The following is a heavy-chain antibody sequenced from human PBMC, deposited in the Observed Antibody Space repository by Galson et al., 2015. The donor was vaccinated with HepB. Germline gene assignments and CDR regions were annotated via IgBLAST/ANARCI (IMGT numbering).Heavy chain of an antibody. CDR2: ISSSSSTI. D-gene: IGHD2-15*01. CDR1: GFTFSSYS. CDR3: AGFCSGGSCYWGVFDY. V-gene: IGHV3-48*01. J-gene: IGHJ4*02. Sequence: SLRLSCAASGFTFSSYSMNWVRQAPGKGLERVSYISSSSSTIYYADSVKGRFTISRDNAKNSLYLQMNSLRAEDTAVYYCAGFCSGGSCYWGVFDYWGQGTLVTVSS.